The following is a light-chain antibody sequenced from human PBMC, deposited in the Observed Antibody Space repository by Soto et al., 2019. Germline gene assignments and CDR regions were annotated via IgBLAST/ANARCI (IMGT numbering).Light chain of an antibody. CDR2: GAS. Sequence: EIVLTQSPGTLSLSPGERATLSCRARQSVSSSYLAWYQQQPGQAPRLLIYGASSRATGIPDRFSGSGSGTDFTLTISRLEPEDFAVYYCQQYGSSLLTFGGGTKVEIK. V-gene: IGKV3-20*01. CDR3: QQYGSSLLT. J-gene: IGKJ4*01. CDR1: QSVSSSY.